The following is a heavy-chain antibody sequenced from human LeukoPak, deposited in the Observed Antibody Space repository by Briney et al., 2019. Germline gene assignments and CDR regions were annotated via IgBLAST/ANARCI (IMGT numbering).Heavy chain of an antibody. CDR1: GGSISSYY. Sequence: SETLSLTCTVSGGSISSYYWSWIRQPAGKGLEWIGRIYTSGSTNYNPSLKSRVTMSVDTSKNQFSLKLSSVTAADTAVYYCAGGGYSSGYLTPNWYFDLWGRGTLVTVSS. V-gene: IGHV4-4*07. J-gene: IGHJ2*01. CDR2: IYTSGST. CDR3: AGGGYSSGYLTPNWYFDL. D-gene: IGHD6-19*01.